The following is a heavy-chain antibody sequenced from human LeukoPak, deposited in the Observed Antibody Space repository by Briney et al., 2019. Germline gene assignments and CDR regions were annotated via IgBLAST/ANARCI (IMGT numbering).Heavy chain of an antibody. CDR2: ISSSSSTI. CDR3: ARDFLDNYGGDAFDI. Sequence: GGSLRLSCAASGFTFSSYAMHWVRQAPGKGLEWVSYISSSSSTIYYADSVKGRFTISRDNAKNSLYLQMNSLRAEDTAVYYCARDFLDNYGGDAFDIWGQGTMVTVSS. D-gene: IGHD4-23*01. CDR1: GFTFSSYA. J-gene: IGHJ3*02. V-gene: IGHV3-48*01.